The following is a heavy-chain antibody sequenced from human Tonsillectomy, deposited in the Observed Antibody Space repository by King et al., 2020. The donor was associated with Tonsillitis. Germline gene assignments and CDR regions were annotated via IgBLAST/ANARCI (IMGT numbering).Heavy chain of an antibody. CDR2: MNPASGNA. Sequence: VQLVESGAEVKKPGASVKVSCTASGYTFTSYDINWVRQATGQGLEWMGWMNPASGNAGYAQKFHDRVTMTRNTSISTAYMELNSLRSEDTAVYSCARPAGTDYWGQGTLVTVSS. CDR3: ARPAGTDY. V-gene: IGHV1-8*02. D-gene: IGHD6-19*01. CDR1: GYTFTSYD. J-gene: IGHJ4*02.